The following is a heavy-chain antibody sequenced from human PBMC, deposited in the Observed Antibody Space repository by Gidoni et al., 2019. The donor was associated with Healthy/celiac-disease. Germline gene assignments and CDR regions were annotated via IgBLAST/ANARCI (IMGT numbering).Heavy chain of an antibody. CDR3: ARDQGIVVVPAASPHYYYGMDV. V-gene: IGHV3-33*01. D-gene: IGHD2-2*01. Sequence: AVIWYDGSNKYYADSVKGRFTISRDNSKNTLYLQMNSLRAEDTAVYYCARDQGIVVVPAASPHYYYGMDVWGQGTTVTVSS. CDR2: IWYDGSNK. J-gene: IGHJ6*02.